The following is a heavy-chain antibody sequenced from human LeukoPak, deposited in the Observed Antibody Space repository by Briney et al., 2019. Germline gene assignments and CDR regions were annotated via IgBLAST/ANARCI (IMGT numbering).Heavy chain of an antibody. D-gene: IGHD6-19*01. V-gene: IGHV3-30*03. CDR2: ISYDGSNK. J-gene: IGHJ4*02. Sequence: GRSLRLSCAASGFTFSSYGMRWVRQAPGKGLEWVAVISYDGSNKYYADSVKGRFTISRDNSKNTLYLQMNSLRAEDTAVYYCATSGYSSGWVLGYWGQGTLVTVSS. CDR1: GFTFSSYG. CDR3: ATSGYSSGWVLGY.